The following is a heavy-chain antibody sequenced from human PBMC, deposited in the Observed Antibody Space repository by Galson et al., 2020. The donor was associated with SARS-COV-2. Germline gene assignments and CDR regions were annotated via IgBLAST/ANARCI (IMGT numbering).Heavy chain of an antibody. D-gene: IGHD3-9*01. Sequence: ETSETLSLTCTVSGGSISSGDYYWSWIRQPPGKGLEWIGYIYYSGSTYYNPSLKSRVTISVDTSKNQFSLKLSSVTAADTAVYYCVREPFYILTGADAFDIWGQGTMVTVSS. V-gene: IGHV4-30-4*01. J-gene: IGHJ3*02. CDR1: GGSISSGDYY. CDR3: VREPFYILTGADAFDI. CDR2: IYYSGST.